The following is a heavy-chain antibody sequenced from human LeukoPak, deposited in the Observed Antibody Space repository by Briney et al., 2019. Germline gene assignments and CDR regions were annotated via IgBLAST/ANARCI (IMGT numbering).Heavy chain of an antibody. Sequence: GGSLRLSCEASGFSFTNAWMNWVRLAPGKGLEWVGRLKSRVDGGAADYAAPVKGRFTISRDNPKNTLYLQMNSLRAEDTAVYFCAKRGVVIRVILVGFHKQAYYFDSWGQGALVTVSS. D-gene: IGHD3-22*01. V-gene: IGHV3-15*01. CDR3: AKRGVVIRVILVGFHKQAYYFDS. CDR1: GFSFTNAW. J-gene: IGHJ4*02. CDR2: LKSRVDGGAA.